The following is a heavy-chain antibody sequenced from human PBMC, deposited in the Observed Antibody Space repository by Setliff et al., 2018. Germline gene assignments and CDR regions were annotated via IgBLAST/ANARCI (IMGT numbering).Heavy chain of an antibody. Sequence: ASVKVSCKASGGPLNSYSFSWVRQAPGQGLEWMGGIIPIFGTANYAQKFQGRVTITTDESTSTAYMELSSLRSEDTAVYYCARGVPGSSFDYWGQGTLVTVSS. J-gene: IGHJ4*02. CDR1: GGPLNSYS. V-gene: IGHV1-69*05. D-gene: IGHD6-13*01. CDR3: ARGVPGSSFDY. CDR2: IIPIFGTA.